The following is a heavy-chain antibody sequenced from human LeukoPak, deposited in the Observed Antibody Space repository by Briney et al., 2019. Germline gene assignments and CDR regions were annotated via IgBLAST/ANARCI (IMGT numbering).Heavy chain of an antibody. D-gene: IGHD3-10*01. CDR2: ISRSGSTM. Sequence: GGSLRLSCAASGFTFSDYTMSWVRQAPGKGLEWISYISRSGSTMYYADSVKGRFTISRDNSKNTLYLQMNSLRAEDTAIYYCAKDIYFGSGSYYIGTFDYWGQGTLVTVSS. V-gene: IGHV3-48*01. J-gene: IGHJ4*02. CDR1: GFTFSDYT. CDR3: AKDIYFGSGSYYIGTFDY.